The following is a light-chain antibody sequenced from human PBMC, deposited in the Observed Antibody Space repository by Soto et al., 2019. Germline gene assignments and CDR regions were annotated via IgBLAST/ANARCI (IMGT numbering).Light chain of an antibody. CDR2: GAS. V-gene: IGKV3-20*01. CDR1: QSVRSSH. J-gene: IGKJ4*01. CDR3: QQYSSSPLT. Sequence: ELVLTQYPGTLSLSPGERATLSCRTSQSVRSSHLAWYQQKSGQAPRLLIYGASSSATGIPDRFSGSGSGTEFTLTSSRLEPEDFAVYHCQQYSSSPLTFGGGNKVEIK.